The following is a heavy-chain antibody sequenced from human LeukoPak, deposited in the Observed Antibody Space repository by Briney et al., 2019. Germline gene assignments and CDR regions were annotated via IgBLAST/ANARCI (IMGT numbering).Heavy chain of an antibody. D-gene: IGHD6-19*01. CDR1: GFTFGSYA. CDR2: MSGSGAST. CDR3: AKSVAGNLNWFDP. J-gene: IGHJ5*02. Sequence: GGSLRLSCAASGFTFGSYAMNWVRQAPGKGLEWVSAMSGSGASTNYADSVKGRFTISRHNSKNSLYLQMNSLRAEDTAVYYCAKSVAGNLNWFDPWGQGTLVTVSS. V-gene: IGHV3-23*01.